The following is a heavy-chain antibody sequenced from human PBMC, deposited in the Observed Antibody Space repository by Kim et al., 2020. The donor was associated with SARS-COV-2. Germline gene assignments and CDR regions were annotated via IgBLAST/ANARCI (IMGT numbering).Heavy chain of an antibody. CDR1: GFTFSSYS. J-gene: IGHJ6*02. CDR3: ARDPLRYFDWLPHYYYYGMDV. V-gene: IGHV3-21*01. CDR2: ISSSSSYI. Sequence: GGSLRLSCAASGFTFSSYSMNWVRQAPGKGLEWVSSISSSSSYIYYADSVKGRFTISRDNAKNSLYLQMNSLRAEDTAVYYCARDPLRYFDWLPHYYYYGMDVWGQGTTVTVSS. D-gene: IGHD3-9*01.